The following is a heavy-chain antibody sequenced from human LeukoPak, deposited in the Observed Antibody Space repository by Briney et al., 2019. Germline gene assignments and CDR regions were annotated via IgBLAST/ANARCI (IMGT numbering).Heavy chain of an antibody. J-gene: IGHJ4*02. CDR1: GFTFSSYA. Sequence: GGSLRLSCAASGFTFSSYATSWVRQAPGKGLEWVSAISGSGGSTYYADSVKGRFTISRDNSKNTLYLQMNSLRAEDTAVYYCAKEGDIVVVVADLDYWGQGTLVTVSS. V-gene: IGHV3-23*01. D-gene: IGHD2-15*01. CDR3: AKEGDIVVVVADLDY. CDR2: ISGSGGST.